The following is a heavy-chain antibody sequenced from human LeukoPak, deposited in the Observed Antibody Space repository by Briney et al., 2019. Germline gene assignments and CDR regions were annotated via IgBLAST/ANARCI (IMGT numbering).Heavy chain of an antibody. Sequence: GGSLRLSCAASGFTFSSYSMNWVRQAPGKGLEWVSSISSSSSYIYYADSVKGRFTISRDNAKNSLYLQMNSLRAEDTAVYYCARAILSQHMDVWGKGTTVTVSS. J-gene: IGHJ6*03. D-gene: IGHD2-15*01. CDR2: ISSSSSYI. V-gene: IGHV3-21*01. CDR1: GFTFSSYS. CDR3: ARAILSQHMDV.